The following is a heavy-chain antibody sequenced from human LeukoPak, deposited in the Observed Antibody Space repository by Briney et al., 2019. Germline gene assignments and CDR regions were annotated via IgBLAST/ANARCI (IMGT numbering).Heavy chain of an antibody. CDR2: IRYSGHT. V-gene: IGHV4-61*01. CDR3: ARYNWNTWFDP. J-gene: IGHJ5*02. CDR1: GDSVSNDRYY. D-gene: IGHD1-1*01. Sequence: SETLSLTCTVSGDSVSNDRYYWTWIRQSPGKGLEWIAYIRYSGHTNYNPSLDARVTISLDASKNQLSLRLYSVTAADTAMYYCARYNWNTWFDPWGQGALVTVSS.